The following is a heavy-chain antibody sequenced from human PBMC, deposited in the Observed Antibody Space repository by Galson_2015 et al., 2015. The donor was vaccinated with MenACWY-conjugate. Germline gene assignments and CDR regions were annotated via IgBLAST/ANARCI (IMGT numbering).Heavy chain of an antibody. D-gene: IGHD6-13*01. V-gene: IGHV3-23*01. Sequence: SLRLSCAASGLTFRNYVTNWVRQAPGKGLEWVSAITSGGSTYYTDSVKGRFTISRDNSKNTVYLQMNSLRAEDTALYYCAKEHQLVNWGQGTLVTVSS. J-gene: IGHJ4*02. CDR3: AKEHQLVN. CDR2: ITSGGST. CDR1: GLTFRNYV.